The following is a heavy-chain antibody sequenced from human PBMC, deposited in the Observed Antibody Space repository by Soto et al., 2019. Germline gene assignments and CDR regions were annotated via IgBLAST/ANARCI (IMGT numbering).Heavy chain of an antibody. V-gene: IGHV1-69*13. CDR2: VTPMFGTA. J-gene: IGHJ4*02. D-gene: IGHD5-18*01. CDR1: GGTFSNSV. Sequence: ASVKVSCKASGGTFSNSVINWVRQAPGQGLEWMGEVTPMFGTANYAQRFQGRVTITADESTSTAYMELSSLRSEDTAVYYCANRGYSYGFVIYWGQGTLVTVSS. CDR3: ANRGYSYGFVIY.